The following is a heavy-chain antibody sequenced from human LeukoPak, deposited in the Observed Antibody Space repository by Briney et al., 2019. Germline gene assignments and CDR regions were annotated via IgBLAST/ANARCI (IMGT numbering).Heavy chain of an antibody. D-gene: IGHD5-24*01. Sequence: PAGGSLRLSCAASEFTFSSYAMSWVRQAPGKGLEWVSAISGSGGSTYYADSVKGRFTISRDNSKNTLYLQMNSLRAEDTAVYYCAKDASIVRDGYNSDWGQGTLVTVSS. CDR1: EFTFSSYA. CDR2: ISGSGGST. J-gene: IGHJ4*02. CDR3: AKDASIVRDGYNSD. V-gene: IGHV3-23*01.